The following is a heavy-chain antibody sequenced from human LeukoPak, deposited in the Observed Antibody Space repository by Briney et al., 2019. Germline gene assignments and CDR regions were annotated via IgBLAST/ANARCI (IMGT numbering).Heavy chain of an antibody. V-gene: IGHV1-2*02. CDR2: INPNSGGT. D-gene: IGHD3-22*01. J-gene: IGHJ6*02. Sequence: ASVKVSCKASGYTFTGYCMHWVRQAPGQGLEWMGWINPNSGGTNYAQKFQGRVTMTRDTSISTAYMELSRLRSDDTAVYYCARGFYYDSSGSPDDGMDVWGQGTTVTVSS. CDR1: GYTFTGYC. CDR3: ARGFYYDSSGSPDDGMDV.